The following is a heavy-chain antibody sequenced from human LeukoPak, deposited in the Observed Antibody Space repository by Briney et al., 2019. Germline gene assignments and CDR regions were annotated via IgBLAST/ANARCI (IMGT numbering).Heavy chain of an antibody. V-gene: IGHV3-30-3*01. CDR1: GFTFSSYA. J-gene: IGHJ6*02. Sequence: PGGSLRLSCAASGFTFSSYAMHWVRQAPGKGLEWVAVISYDGSNKYYADSVKGRFTISRDNSKNTLYLRMNSLRAEDTAVYYCARGDKLVGDYYYYYGMDVWGQGTTVTVSS. CDR2: ISYDGSNK. D-gene: IGHD6-13*01. CDR3: ARGDKLVGDYYYYYGMDV.